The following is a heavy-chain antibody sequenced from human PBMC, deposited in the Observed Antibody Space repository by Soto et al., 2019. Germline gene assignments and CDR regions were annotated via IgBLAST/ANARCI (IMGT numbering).Heavy chain of an antibody. CDR2: IWYDGSNK. V-gene: IGHV3-33*01. Sequence: GGSLRLSCAASGFTFSSYGMHWVRQAPGKGLEWVAVIWYDGSNKYYADSVKGRFTISRDNSKNTLYLQMNSLRAEDTAVYYCARDMASDYDILTAPDYWGQGTLVTVSS. CDR1: GFTFSSYG. D-gene: IGHD3-9*01. J-gene: IGHJ4*02. CDR3: ARDMASDYDILTAPDY.